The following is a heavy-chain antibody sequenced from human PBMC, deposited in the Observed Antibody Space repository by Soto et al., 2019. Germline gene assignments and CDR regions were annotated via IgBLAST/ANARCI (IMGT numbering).Heavy chain of an antibody. CDR3: ARYGCSSTSCPQLGYDP. J-gene: IGHJ5*02. D-gene: IGHD2-2*01. CDR1: GGPFSSYA. CDR2: IIPIFGPA. V-gene: IGHV1-69*13. Sequence: GASVKVSCKASGGPFSSYAISWVRQAPGQGLEWMGGIIPIFGPANYAQKFQGRVTITADESTSTAYMELSSLRSEDTAVYYCARYGCSSTSCPQLGYDPWGQGTLVTVSS.